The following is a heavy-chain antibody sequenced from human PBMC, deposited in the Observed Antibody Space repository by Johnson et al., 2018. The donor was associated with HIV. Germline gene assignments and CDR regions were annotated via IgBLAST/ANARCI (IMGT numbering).Heavy chain of an antibody. V-gene: IGHV3-9*01. CDR2: ISWNSATK. CDR3: ARDRCSSTSCIDAFDI. CDR1: GFTFHDYD. D-gene: IGHD2-2*01. J-gene: IGHJ3*02. Sequence: QLVESGGGLVQPGRSLRLSCAASGFTFHDYDIHWVRQAPGKGLEWVSGISWNSATKDYADSVKGRFTISRDNSKNTLYLQMNSQRAEDTAVYYCARDRCSSTSCIDAFDIWGQGTMVTVSS.